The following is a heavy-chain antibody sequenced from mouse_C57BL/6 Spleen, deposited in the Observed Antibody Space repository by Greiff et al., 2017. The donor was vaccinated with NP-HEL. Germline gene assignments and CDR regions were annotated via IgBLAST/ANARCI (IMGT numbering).Heavy chain of an antibody. J-gene: IGHJ2*01. CDR3: ARSRTVVAYYFDY. Sequence: EVQLQQSGPELVKPGASVKIPCKASGYTFTDYNMDWVKQSHGKSLEWIGDINPNNGGTIYNQKFKGKATLTVDKSSSTAYMELRSLTSEDTAVYYCARSRTVVAYYFDYWGQGTTLTVSS. V-gene: IGHV1-18*01. CDR1: GYTFTDYN. CDR2: INPNNGGT. D-gene: IGHD1-1*01.